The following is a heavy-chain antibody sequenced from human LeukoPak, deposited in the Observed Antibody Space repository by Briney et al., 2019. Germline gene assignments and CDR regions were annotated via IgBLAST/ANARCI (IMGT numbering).Heavy chain of an antibody. CDR1: GGTFSSYA. V-gene: IGHV1-69*05. J-gene: IGHJ4*02. Sequence: ASVKVSCKASGGTFSSYAISWVRQAPGQGLEWMEGIIPIFGTANYAQKFQGRVTITTDESTSTAYMELSSLRSEDTAVYYCAGGGYYDSAGYAMHYWGQGTLVTVSS. CDR3: AGGGYYDSAGYAMHY. CDR2: IIPIFGTA. D-gene: IGHD3-22*01.